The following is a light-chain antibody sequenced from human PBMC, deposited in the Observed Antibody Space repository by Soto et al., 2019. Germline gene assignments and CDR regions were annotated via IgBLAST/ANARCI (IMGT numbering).Light chain of an antibody. Sequence: DIQMTQSPSTLSASVGDRVTITCRASQSISSGLAWYQQKPGKAPKLLIYKASSLESGIPSRLSGSGSGTEFSLTISSLQPDDFATYYCDQYNSLYTFGQGTKLEIK. CDR1: QSISSG. V-gene: IGKV1-5*03. CDR3: DQYNSLYT. J-gene: IGKJ2*01. CDR2: KAS.